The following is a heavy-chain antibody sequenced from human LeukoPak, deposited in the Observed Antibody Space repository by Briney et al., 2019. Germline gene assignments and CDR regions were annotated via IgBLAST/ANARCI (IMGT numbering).Heavy chain of an antibody. Sequence: GGSLRFSCAASGFTFSSYGMHWVRQAPGKGLEWVAVISYDGSNKYYADSVKGRFTISRDNSKNALYLQMNSLRAEDTAVYYCAKDKQWLILDYWGQGTLVTVSS. CDR1: GFTFSSYG. CDR2: ISYDGSNK. J-gene: IGHJ4*02. CDR3: AKDKQWLILDY. D-gene: IGHD6-19*01. V-gene: IGHV3-30*18.